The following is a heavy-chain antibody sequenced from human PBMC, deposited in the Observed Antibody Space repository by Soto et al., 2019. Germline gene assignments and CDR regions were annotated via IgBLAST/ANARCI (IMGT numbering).Heavy chain of an antibody. CDR1: GFTFSSYA. J-gene: IGHJ4*02. CDR3: AKPLERGQLESDY. Sequence: HGGSLRLSCAASGFTFSSYAMSWVRQAPGKGLEWVSAISGSGGSTYYADSVKGRFTISRDNSKNTLYLQMNSLRAEDTAVYYCAKPLERGQLESDYWGQGTLVTVSS. V-gene: IGHV3-23*01. D-gene: IGHD6-13*01. CDR2: ISGSGGST.